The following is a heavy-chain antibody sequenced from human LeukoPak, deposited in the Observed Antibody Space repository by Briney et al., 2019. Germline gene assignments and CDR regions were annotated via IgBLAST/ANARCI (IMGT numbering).Heavy chain of an antibody. CDR3: TTDNWNDEGYNWFDP. Sequence: PGRSLRLSCAASGFTFSNAWMSWVRQAPGKGLEWVGRIKSKTDGGTTDYAAPVKGRFTISRDDSKNTLYLQMNSLKTEDTAVYYCTTDNWNDEGYNWFDPWGQGTLVTVSS. J-gene: IGHJ5*02. V-gene: IGHV3-15*01. CDR2: IKSKTDGGTT. CDR1: GFTFSNAW. D-gene: IGHD1-20*01.